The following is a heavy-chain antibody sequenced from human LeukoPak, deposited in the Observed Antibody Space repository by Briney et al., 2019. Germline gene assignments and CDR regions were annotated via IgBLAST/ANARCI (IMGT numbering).Heavy chain of an antibody. J-gene: IGHJ5*02. CDR1: GGSMSSHY. Sequence: PSETLSLTCAVSGGSMSSHYWSGILQPPGKGLEWIGYIHYSGSTNYNPSLKSRVTMSLDTSKNQFSLKLNSVTAADTAVYYCARLVTGKTNWFDPWGQGTLVTVSS. V-gene: IGHV4-59*08. CDR2: IHYSGST. D-gene: IGHD1-14*01. CDR3: ARLVTGKTNWFDP.